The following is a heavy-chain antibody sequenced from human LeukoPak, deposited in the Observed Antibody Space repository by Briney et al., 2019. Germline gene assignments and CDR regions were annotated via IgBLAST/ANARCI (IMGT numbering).Heavy chain of an antibody. D-gene: IGHD6-19*01. CDR3: ARQRGWYGLDY. CDR2: INPNSGGT. CDR1: GYTFTGYY. Sequence: ASVKVSCKASGYTFTGYYMHWVRQAPGQGLEWMGWINPNSGGTNYEQKFQGRVTMTRDTSISTAYMELSRLRSDDTAVYYCARQRGWYGLDYWGQGTLVTVSS. J-gene: IGHJ4*02. V-gene: IGHV1-2*02.